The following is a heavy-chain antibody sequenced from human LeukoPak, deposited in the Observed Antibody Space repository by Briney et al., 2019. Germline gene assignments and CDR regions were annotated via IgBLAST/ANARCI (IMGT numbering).Heavy chain of an antibody. J-gene: IGHJ3*02. CDR3: ARETRRGDAFDI. Sequence: GGSLRLSCAASGFTFSNSAMHWVPHAPGERLEYVSAISSNGGSTYYANSVEGIFTISRDKSKNTVYLKMGSLRAEDMAVYYCARETRRGDAFDIWGQGTMVTVSS. CDR1: GFTFSNSA. V-gene: IGHV3-64*01. CDR2: ISSNGGST. D-gene: IGHD3-16*01.